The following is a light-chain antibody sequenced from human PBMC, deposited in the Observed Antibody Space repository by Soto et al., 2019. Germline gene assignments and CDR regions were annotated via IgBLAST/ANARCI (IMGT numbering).Light chain of an antibody. CDR3: QQYDSSSAT. CDR1: QDITSY. Sequence: DIQMTQSPSSLSASVGDRVTITCQASQDITSYLNWYQHKPGKAPKLLIYDASILEAGVPLRFSGSGSGTDFTLTISSLQPEDVATYYCQQYDSSSATFGRGTRLELK. J-gene: IGKJ5*01. V-gene: IGKV1-33*01. CDR2: DAS.